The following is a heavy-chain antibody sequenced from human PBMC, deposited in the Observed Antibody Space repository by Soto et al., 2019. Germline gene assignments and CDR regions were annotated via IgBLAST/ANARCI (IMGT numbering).Heavy chain of an antibody. Sequence: QVQLVQSGAEVKEPGSSVRVSCKASGGTFDNFIMNWVRQTPGQGLEWMGGIVPMLGTPTYAEKVKGRVTISATGSTSTMYMEGTSVGSEVTGIYYCATDVTYSASRRKYSGMDVWGQGTTVTVSS. CDR1: GGTFDNFI. V-gene: IGHV1-69*01. J-gene: IGHJ6*02. CDR2: IVPMLGTP. CDR3: ATDVTYSASRRKYSGMDV. D-gene: IGHD1-26*01.